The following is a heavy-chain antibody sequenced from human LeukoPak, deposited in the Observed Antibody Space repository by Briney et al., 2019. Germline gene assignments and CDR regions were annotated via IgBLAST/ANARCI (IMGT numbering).Heavy chain of an antibody. CDR1: GGFISGYF. CDR2: IFYTGDT. CDR3: ARAYRLTSPRGFDP. Sequence: SETLSLTCTVSGGFISGYFWNWIRQSPGKGLEWIGYIFYTGDTDYNPSLRSRVTMSVDRSNNRFSLQLASVTTADSAFYYCARAYRLTSPRGFDPWGPGILVTVSS. V-gene: IGHV4-59*01. J-gene: IGHJ5*02. D-gene: IGHD3-16*02.